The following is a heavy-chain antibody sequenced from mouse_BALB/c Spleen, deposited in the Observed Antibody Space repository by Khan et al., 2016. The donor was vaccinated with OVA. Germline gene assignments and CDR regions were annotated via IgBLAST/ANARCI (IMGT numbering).Heavy chain of an antibody. J-gene: IGHJ4*01. CDR1: AFSLTTYG. Sequence: QVQLKESGPGLVAPSQSLSITCTVSAFSLTTYGVHWVRQPPGKGLEWLGVIWAGGSTNFNSALMSRLSISKDNSKSQVFLKMNSLQTVDTAMYCGARDRNYGNYGAMDYWGQGTSVTVSS. CDR3: ARDRNYGNYGAMDY. V-gene: IGHV2-9*02. CDR2: IWAGGST. D-gene: IGHD2-1*01.